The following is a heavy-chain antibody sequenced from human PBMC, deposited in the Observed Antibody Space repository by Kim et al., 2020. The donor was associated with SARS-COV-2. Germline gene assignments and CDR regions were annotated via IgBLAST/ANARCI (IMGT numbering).Heavy chain of an antibody. CDR3: ARDGRYCSSTSCSYYYYGMDV. Sequence: GGSLRLSCAASGFTVSSNYMSWVRQAPGKGLEWVSVIYSGGSTYYADSVKGRFTISRDNSKNTLYLQMNSLRAEDTAVYYCARDGRYCSSTSCSYYYYGMDVWGQGTTVTVSS. CDR2: IYSGGST. J-gene: IGHJ6*02. V-gene: IGHV3-53*01. CDR1: GFTVSSNY. D-gene: IGHD2-2*01.